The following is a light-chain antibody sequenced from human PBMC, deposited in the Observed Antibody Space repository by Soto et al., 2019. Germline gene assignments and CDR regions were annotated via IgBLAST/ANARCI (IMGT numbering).Light chain of an antibody. V-gene: IGKV4-1*01. CDR2: WAS. CDR3: QQYYSTPYT. Sequence: DIVMTQSPDSLAVSLGERPTISCKSSQTVLYSSNNKNYLAWYQQKPGQPPKLLICWASTRESGVPDRFSGSGSGTNFTLTISSLQAEDVAVYYCQQYYSTPYTFGQGTKLEIK. CDR1: QTVLYSSNNKNY. J-gene: IGKJ2*01.